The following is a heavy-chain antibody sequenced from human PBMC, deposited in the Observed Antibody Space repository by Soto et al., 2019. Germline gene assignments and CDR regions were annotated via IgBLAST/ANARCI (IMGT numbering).Heavy chain of an antibody. CDR3: ANGGDCKTFAY. Sequence: QVQLVESGGGVVQPGRSLRLSCAASGFTFSSYAMHWVRQAPGKGLEWVAVISYDGSNKYYADSVKGRFTISRDNSKNTLYLKMNSLRPEDGAVYYCANGGDCKTFAYGGQGPLVTVS. V-gene: IGHV3-30-3*01. CDR2: ISYDGSNK. CDR1: GFTFSSYA. D-gene: IGHD2-21*02. J-gene: IGHJ4*02.